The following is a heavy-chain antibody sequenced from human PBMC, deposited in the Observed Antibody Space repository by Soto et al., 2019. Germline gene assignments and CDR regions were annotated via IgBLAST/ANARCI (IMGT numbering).Heavy chain of an antibody. V-gene: IGHV5-51*01. D-gene: IGHD6-19*01. J-gene: IGHJ4*02. CDR3: ARSGPSVDGFGYYFDY. CDR2: IYPGDSDT. Sequence: PGESLKISCKGSGYSFTSYWIGWVRQMPGKGLEWMGIIYPGDSDTRYSPSFQGQVTISADKSISTAYLQWSSLKASDTAMYYCARSGPSVDGFGYYFDYWGQGTLVTVSS. CDR1: GYSFTSYW.